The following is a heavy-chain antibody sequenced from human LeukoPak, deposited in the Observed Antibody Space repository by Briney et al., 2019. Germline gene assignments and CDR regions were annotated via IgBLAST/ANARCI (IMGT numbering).Heavy chain of an antibody. V-gene: IGHV1-24*01. CDR1: GYTLTGLS. D-gene: IGHD3-10*01. CDR2: FDPEDGET. CDR3: ATVPTYYYGSGPHFDY. Sequence: GASVKVSCKVSGYTLTGLSMHWVRQAPGQGLEWMGGFDPEDGETIYAQKFQGRVTMTEDTSTDTAYMELSSLRSEDTAVYYCATVPTYYYGSGPHFDYWGQGTLVTVSS. J-gene: IGHJ4*02.